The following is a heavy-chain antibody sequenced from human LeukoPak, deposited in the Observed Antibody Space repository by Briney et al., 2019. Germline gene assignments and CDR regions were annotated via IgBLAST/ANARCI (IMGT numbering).Heavy chain of an antibody. CDR1: GFTFSSYS. J-gene: IGHJ4*02. CDR3: ARDALAAGYRLEWYYFDY. CDR2: VSYSSSTI. Sequence: GGSLRLSCAASGFTFSSYSMNWVRQAPGKGLEWISYVSYSSSTIYYADSVKGRFTISRDNAKNSLYLQMNSLRAEDTAVYYCARDALAAGYRLEWYYFDYWGQGTLVTVSS. V-gene: IGHV3-48*04. D-gene: IGHD2-2*01.